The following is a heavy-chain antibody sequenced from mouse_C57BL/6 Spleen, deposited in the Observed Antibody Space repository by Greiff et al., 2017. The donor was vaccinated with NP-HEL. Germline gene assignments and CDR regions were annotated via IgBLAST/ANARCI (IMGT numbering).Heavy chain of an antibody. J-gene: IGHJ4*01. CDR2: INPNNGGT. Sequence: VQLQQSGPELVKPGASVKISCKASGYTFTDYYMNWVKQSHGQSLEWIGDINPNNGGTSYNQKFKGKATLTVDKSSSTAYMELRSLTSEDSAVYYCARYGSSYVEYAMDYWGQGTSVTVSS. V-gene: IGHV1-26*01. CDR3: ARYGSSYVEYAMDY. D-gene: IGHD1-1*01. CDR1: GYTFTDYY.